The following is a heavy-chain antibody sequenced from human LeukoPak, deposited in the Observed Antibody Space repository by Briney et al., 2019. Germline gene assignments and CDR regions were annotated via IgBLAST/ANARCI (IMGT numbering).Heavy chain of an antibody. V-gene: IGHV3-7*01. J-gene: IGHJ4*02. D-gene: IGHD6-6*01. CDR3: GRDPPYSSSDDY. CDR2: IKQDGSEK. Sequence: QAPGKXLEWVANIKQDGSEKYYVDSVKGRFTISRDNAKNSLYLQMNSLRAEDTAVYYCGRDPPYSSSDDYWGQGTPVTVPS.